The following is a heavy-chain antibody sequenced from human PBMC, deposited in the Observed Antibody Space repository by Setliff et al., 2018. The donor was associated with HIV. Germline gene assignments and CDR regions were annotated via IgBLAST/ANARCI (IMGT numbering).Heavy chain of an antibody. V-gene: IGHV4-39*01. CDR3: ASPGGYCSSTSCHSFDY. J-gene: IGHJ4*02. CDR2: IYYSGNS. Sequence: SETRSLACTLSGGSLSSSSYYWGWIRQPPGRGLEWIVTIYYSGNSFYNPSLKSRVTISVDTSKTPFSLKLRSVTVGYTALYYCASPGGYCSSTSCHSFDYWGQGTPVTVSS. CDR1: GGSLSSSSYY. D-gene: IGHD2-2*01.